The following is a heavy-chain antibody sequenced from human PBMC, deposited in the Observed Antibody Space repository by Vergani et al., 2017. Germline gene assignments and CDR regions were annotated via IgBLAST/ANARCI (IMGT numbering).Heavy chain of an antibody. J-gene: IGHJ4*02. CDR1: GGPFSSYA. V-gene: IGHV1-69*01. D-gene: IGHD2-15*01. CDR2: IIHIFGTA. CDR3: ARVHCSGGSCYGQGGRWDLFDY. Sequence: QVQLVQSGAEVKKPGSSVKVSCKASGGPFSSYAISWVRQAPGQGLEWMGGIIHIFGTANYAQKFQGRVKITADESTSTAYMELSSLRSEDTAVYYCARVHCSGGSCYGQGGRWDLFDYGGQGTLVTVSS.